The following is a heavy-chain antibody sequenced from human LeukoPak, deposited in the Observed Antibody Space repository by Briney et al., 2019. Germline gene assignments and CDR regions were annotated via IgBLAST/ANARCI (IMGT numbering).Heavy chain of an antibody. J-gene: IGHJ4*02. CDR1: GYTFTSYD. CDR3: ARDRSIAVAGAFDY. V-gene: IGHV1-8*01. D-gene: IGHD6-19*01. Sequence: ASVKVSCKASGYTFTSYDINWVRQATGQGLEWMGWMNPNSGNTGYAQKFQGRVTMTRNTSISTAYMELSSLRSEDTAVYYCARDRSIAVAGAFDYWGQGTLVTVSS. CDR2: MNPNSGNT.